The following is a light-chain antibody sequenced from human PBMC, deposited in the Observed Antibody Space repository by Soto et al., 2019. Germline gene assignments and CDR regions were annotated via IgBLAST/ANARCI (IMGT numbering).Light chain of an antibody. Sequence: DIQMTQSPSTLSASVGDIVTITFRASQSISSWLAWYQQKPGKAPKVLIYTSSRLQSGVPSRFSGSASGTAFTLTISSLQPEDFATYYCLQDYGYPRTFGQGTKVDIK. J-gene: IGKJ1*01. CDR2: TSS. CDR1: QSISSW. CDR3: LQDYGYPRT. V-gene: IGKV1-5*03.